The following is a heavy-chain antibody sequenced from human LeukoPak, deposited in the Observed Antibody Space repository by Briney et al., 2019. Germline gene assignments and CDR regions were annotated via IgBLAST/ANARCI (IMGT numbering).Heavy chain of an antibody. D-gene: IGHD3-10*01. CDR3: VRRVGVLLWFGESKKYNWFDP. Sequence: SETLSLTCAVYGGSFSGYYWSWIRQPPGKGLEWIGEINHSGSTNYNPSLKSRVTISVDTSKNQFSLKLSSVTAADTAVYYCVRRVGVLLWFGESKKYNWFDPWGQGTLVTVSS. CDR2: INHSGST. CDR1: GGSFSGYY. V-gene: IGHV4-34*01. J-gene: IGHJ5*02.